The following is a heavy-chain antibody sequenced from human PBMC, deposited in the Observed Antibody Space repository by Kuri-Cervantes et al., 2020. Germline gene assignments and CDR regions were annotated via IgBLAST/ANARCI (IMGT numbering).Heavy chain of an antibody. CDR2: IYYSGST. Sequence: SETLSLTCTVSGGSISSYYWSWIRQPPGKGLEWIGYIYYSGSTYYNPSLKSRVTISVDTSKNQFSLKLSSVTAADTAVYYCARVHLGLFDYWGQGTLVTVSS. J-gene: IGHJ4*02. V-gene: IGHV4-30-4*01. CDR1: GGSISSYY. D-gene: IGHD7-27*01. CDR3: ARVHLGLFDY.